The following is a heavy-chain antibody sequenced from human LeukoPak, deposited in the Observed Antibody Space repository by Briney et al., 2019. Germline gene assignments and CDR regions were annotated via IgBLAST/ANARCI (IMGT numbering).Heavy chain of an antibody. Sequence: ASVTVSCKASGYTFTAYYMHWVRQAPGQGLEWMGWINPTSGATNYAQKFQGRVTMTRDTSISAAYMELTGLGSDDTAVYFCATWHCSTTTCHAFDHWGQGTLVTVSS. J-gene: IGHJ4*02. CDR1: GYTFTAYY. CDR2: INPTSGAT. D-gene: IGHD2-2*01. CDR3: ATWHCSTTTCHAFDH. V-gene: IGHV1-2*02.